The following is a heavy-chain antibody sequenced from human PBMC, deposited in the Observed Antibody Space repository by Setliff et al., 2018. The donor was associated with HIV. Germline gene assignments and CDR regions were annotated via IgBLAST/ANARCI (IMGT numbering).Heavy chain of an antibody. CDR2: IDPGSGAA. V-gene: IGHV1-46*04. CDR3: ARVRPAPGAALDY. Sequence: GASVKVSCKISGYTLTEVSMHWVRQAPGQGLEWIGIIDPGSGAATYAQKLQGRITMTRDTSTTTVYMHLNSLTSDDSAVYFCARVRPAPGAALDYWGQGTLVTVSS. J-gene: IGHJ4*02. CDR1: GYTLTEVS. D-gene: IGHD6-13*01.